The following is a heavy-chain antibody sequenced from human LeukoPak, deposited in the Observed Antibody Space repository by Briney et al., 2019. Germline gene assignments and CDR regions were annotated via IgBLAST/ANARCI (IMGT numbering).Heavy chain of an antibody. CDR2: ISASNGNT. CDR3: ARGGLYDSSGYSLYYFDY. V-gene: IGHV1-18*01. J-gene: IGHJ4*02. Sequence: GSSVKVSCKASGYTFTSYGISWVRQAPGQGLEWMGWISASNGNTNYAQKLQGRVTMTTDTSTSTAYMELRSLRSDDTAVYYCARGGLYDSSGYSLYYFDYWGQGTLVTVSS. D-gene: IGHD3-22*01. CDR1: GYTFTSYG.